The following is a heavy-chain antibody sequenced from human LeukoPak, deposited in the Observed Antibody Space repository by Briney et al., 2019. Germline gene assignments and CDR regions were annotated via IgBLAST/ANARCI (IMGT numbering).Heavy chain of an antibody. CDR3: ARGGGVAGSTADY. CDR1: GFTFNNYS. J-gene: IGHJ4*02. Sequence: GALRLSCATSGFTFNNYSVGWVRQSPGKGLEWVSSTSTGGRNIYYADSVKGRSTISRDNANDSLFLQLNSLRAEDTAIYYCARGGGVAGSTADYRGRGTLVTVSS. D-gene: IGHD3-16*01. V-gene: IGHV3-21*01. CDR2: TSTGGRNI.